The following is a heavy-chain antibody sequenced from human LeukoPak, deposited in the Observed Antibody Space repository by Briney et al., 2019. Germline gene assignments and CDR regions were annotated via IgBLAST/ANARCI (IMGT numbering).Heavy chain of an antibody. D-gene: IGHD2-21*02. Sequence: GASVKVSCKVSGYTLTELSMHWVRQAPGKGLEWMGGFDPEDGETIYAQKFQGRVTMTEDTSTDTAYMELSSLRSEDTAVYYCATAYCGGDCRSYFDYWGQGTLVTVSS. CDR1: GYTLTELS. J-gene: IGHJ4*02. V-gene: IGHV1-24*01. CDR3: ATAYCGGDCRSYFDY. CDR2: FDPEDGET.